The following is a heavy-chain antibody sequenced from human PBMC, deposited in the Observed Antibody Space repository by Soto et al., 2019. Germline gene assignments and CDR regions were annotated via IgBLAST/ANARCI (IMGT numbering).Heavy chain of an antibody. D-gene: IGHD6-13*01. V-gene: IGHV4-39*01. J-gene: IGHJ4*02. CDR3: ARTRAAAGIYFDY. CDR2: IYYSGST. CDR1: GGSISSSSYY. Sequence: QLQLQESGPGLVKPSETLSLTCTVSGGSISSSSYYWGWIRQPPGKGLEWIGSIYYSGSTYYNPSLKSRVTISVDTSKNQFSLKLSSVTAADTAVYYCARTRAAAGIYFDYWGQGTLVTVSS.